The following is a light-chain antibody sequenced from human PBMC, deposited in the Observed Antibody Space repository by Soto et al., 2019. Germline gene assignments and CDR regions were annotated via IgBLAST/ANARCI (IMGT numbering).Light chain of an antibody. Sequence: QSVLTQPPSVSGSPGQSVTISCTGTKNDIGVYDFVSWYQHHPGKAPRLIIYEVVQRPSGVPDRFSGSKSGNTASLTVSGLQAADEADYFCKSYAGSNTYVFGSGTKVTVL. CDR2: EVV. J-gene: IGLJ1*01. CDR1: KNDIGVYDF. CDR3: KSYAGSNTYV. V-gene: IGLV2-8*01.